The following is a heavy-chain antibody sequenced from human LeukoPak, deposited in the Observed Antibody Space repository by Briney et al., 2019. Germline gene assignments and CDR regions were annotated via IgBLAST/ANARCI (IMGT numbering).Heavy chain of an antibody. Sequence: SETLSLTCTVSGGSISSYYWSWIRQPPGKGLEWIGYMYYSGSTNYNPSLKSRVTISVDTSKNQFSLKLSSVTAADTAVYYCARPSYGSGDFDYWGQGTLVTVSS. J-gene: IGHJ4*02. D-gene: IGHD3-10*01. CDR3: ARPSYGSGDFDY. CDR2: MYYSGST. CDR1: GGSISSYY. V-gene: IGHV4-59*12.